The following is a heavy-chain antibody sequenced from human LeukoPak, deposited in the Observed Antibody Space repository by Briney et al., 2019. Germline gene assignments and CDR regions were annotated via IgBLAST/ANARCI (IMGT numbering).Heavy chain of an antibody. CDR2: ISYDGSNK. J-gene: IGHJ3*02. Sequence: GGSLRLSCAASGFTFSNYAMHWVRQAPGKGLEWVAVISYDGSNKYYADSVKGRFTISRDNSKNTLYLQMNSLRAEDTAVYYCARMDTGAFDIWGQGTMVTVSS. CDR3: ARMDTGAFDI. V-gene: IGHV3-30-3*01. CDR1: GFTFSNYA. D-gene: IGHD5-18*01.